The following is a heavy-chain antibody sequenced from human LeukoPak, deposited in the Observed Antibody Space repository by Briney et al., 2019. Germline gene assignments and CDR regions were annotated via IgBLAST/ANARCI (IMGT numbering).Heavy chain of an antibody. J-gene: IGHJ4*02. D-gene: IGHD2-2*01. V-gene: IGHV4-34*01. Sequence: SETLSLTCAVYGGSFSGYYWSWIRQPPGKGLEWIGEINHSGSTNYNPSLKSRVTISVDTSKNQFSLKLSSVTAADTAVYYCARTANKRYCSSTSCYGGRYFDYWGQGTLVTVSS. CDR3: ARTANKRYCSSTSCYGGRYFDY. CDR2: INHSGST. CDR1: GGSFSGYY.